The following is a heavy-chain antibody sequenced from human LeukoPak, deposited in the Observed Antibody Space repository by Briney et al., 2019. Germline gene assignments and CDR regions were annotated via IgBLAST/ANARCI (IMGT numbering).Heavy chain of an antibody. CDR1: GFTFSSYA. D-gene: IGHD4-23*01. CDR2: ISGSGGST. V-gene: IGHV3-23*01. J-gene: IGHJ5*02. CDR3: ARDTIEYGGYNWFDP. Sequence: TGGSLRLSCAASGFTFSSYAMSWVRQAPGKGLEWVSAISGSGGSTYYADSVKGRFTISRDNSKNTLYLQMNRLRAENTAVHYCARDTIEYGGYNWFDPRGQGTLVTVSS.